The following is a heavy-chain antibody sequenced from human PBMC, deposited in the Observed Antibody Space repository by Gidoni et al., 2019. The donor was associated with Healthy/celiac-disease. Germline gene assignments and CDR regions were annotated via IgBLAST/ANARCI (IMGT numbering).Heavy chain of an antibody. CDR3: ARDLGGAAAEWWAFDY. V-gene: IGHV3-30-3*01. CDR2: ISYDGSNK. D-gene: IGHD6-13*01. CDR1: GFTSSSYA. J-gene: IGHJ4*02. Sequence: QVQLVESGGGVVRPGRSLRLSCAASGFTSSSYAMHWVRQAPGKGLEWVAVISYDGSNKYYADSVKGRFTISRDNSKNTLYLQMNSLRAEDTAVYYCARDLGGAAAEWWAFDYWGQGTLVTVSS.